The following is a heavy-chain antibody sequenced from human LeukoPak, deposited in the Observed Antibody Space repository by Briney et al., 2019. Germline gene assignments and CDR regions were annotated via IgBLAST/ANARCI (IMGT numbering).Heavy chain of an antibody. V-gene: IGHV3-48*03. D-gene: IGHD3-22*01. Sequence: GGSLRLSCTASGFSFSSYEMNWVRQAPGKGLEWISYISASGTLTHYADSVEGRFTISRDNAKNSLFLQMNSLRGEDTAVYYCARDVPYYYESSGYYSLGFDIWGQGTMVTVSS. CDR2: ISASGTLT. CDR3: ARDVPYYYESSGYYSLGFDI. CDR1: GFSFSSYE. J-gene: IGHJ3*02.